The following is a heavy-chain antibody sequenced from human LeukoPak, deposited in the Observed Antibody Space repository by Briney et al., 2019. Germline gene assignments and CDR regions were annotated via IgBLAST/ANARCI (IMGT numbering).Heavy chain of an antibody. Sequence: PGGSLRLSCAASGFTFSSYAMHWVRQAPGKGLEWVAVISYDGSNKYYADSVKGRFTISRDNSKNTLYLQMNSLRAEDTAVYYCAKVLRQRWLQFGYWGQGTLVTVSS. D-gene: IGHD5-24*01. CDR3: AKVLRQRWLQFGY. V-gene: IGHV3-30-3*01. J-gene: IGHJ4*02. CDR2: ISYDGSNK. CDR1: GFTFSSYA.